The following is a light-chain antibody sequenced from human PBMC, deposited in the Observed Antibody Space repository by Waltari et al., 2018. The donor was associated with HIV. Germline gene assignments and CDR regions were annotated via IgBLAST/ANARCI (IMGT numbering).Light chain of an antibody. CDR3: QQYYSSPPYT. CDR2: WAS. J-gene: IGKJ2*01. CDR1: QKVLYKSNNRNY. Sequence: DIVVTQSPDSLAVSLGARATIHCQSSQKVLYKSNNRNYISWFQHKPGQPPKLLIYWASVRDFGVPDRFSGNGSGTDFSLTITGLQAEDVAVYYCQQYYSSPPYTFGQGTKLEIK. V-gene: IGKV4-1*01.